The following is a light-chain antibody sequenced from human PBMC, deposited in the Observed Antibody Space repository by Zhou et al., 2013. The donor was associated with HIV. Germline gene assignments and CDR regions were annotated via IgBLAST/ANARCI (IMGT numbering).Light chain of an antibody. J-gene: IGKJ4*01. CDR1: QGISSA. V-gene: IGKV1-39*01. CDR3: QQSYSTPLT. Sequence: IHLTQSPSSLSPSVGDRVTITCRASQGISSALAWYQQKPEKPPKLLIYAASSLQSGVPLRFSGSGSGTDFSLTISSLQPEDFATYFCQQSYSTPLTFGGGTKVEIK. CDR2: AAS.